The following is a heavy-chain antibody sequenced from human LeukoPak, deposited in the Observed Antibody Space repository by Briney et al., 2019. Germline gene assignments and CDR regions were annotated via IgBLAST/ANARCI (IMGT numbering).Heavy chain of an antibody. V-gene: IGHV4-31*03. CDR3: ARGLAGVYDIVVVPAAENGSGMDV. CDR2: IYYSGST. CDR1: GGSISSGGYY. J-gene: IGHJ6*02. D-gene: IGHD2-2*01. Sequence: PSETLSLTCTVSGGSISSGGYYWSWIRQHPGKGLEWIGYIYYSGSTYYNPSLKSRVTISVDTSKNQFSLKLSSVTAADTAVYYCARGLAGVYDIVVVPAAENGSGMDVWGQGTTVTVSS.